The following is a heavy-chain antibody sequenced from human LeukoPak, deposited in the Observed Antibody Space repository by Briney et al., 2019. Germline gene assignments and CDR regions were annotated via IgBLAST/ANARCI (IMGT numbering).Heavy chain of an antibody. V-gene: IGHV4-30-4*01. Sequence: SETLSLTCTVSGGSITNGDYYWSWIRQPPGKGLEWIGYIYYSGSTYYNPSLKSRVTISVDTSENQFSLKLSSVTAADTAVYYCARVQYSSSWYVYYGMDVWGQGTTVTVSS. CDR3: ARVQYSSSWYVYYGMDV. J-gene: IGHJ6*02. CDR1: GGSITNGDYY. D-gene: IGHD6-13*01. CDR2: IYYSGST.